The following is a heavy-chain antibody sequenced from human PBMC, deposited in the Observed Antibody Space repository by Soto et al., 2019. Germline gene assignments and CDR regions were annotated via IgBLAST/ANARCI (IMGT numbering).Heavy chain of an antibody. V-gene: IGHV1-69*13. Sequence: GASVKVSCKASGGTFSSYAISWVRQAPGQGLEWMGGIIPIFGTANYAQKFQGRVTITADESTSTAYMELSSLRSEDTAVYYCATLRYYCDSSGYYGPYYFDYWGQGTLVTVS. D-gene: IGHD3-22*01. CDR3: ATLRYYCDSSGYYGPYYFDY. CDR2: IIPIFGTA. CDR1: GGTFSSYA. J-gene: IGHJ4*02.